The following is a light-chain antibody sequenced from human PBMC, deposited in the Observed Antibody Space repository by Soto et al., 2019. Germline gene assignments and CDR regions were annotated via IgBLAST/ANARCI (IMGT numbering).Light chain of an antibody. Sequence: DIQMTQSPSSLSASVGDRVTITCRASQSIATYLNWYQHKPGTAPKLLIYGASTLQSGVPSRFRGSGSGTEFTLTISSLQSEDFASYYCQQSYSTFLSFDGGTKVE. CDR1: QSIATY. CDR3: QQSYSTFLS. CDR2: GAS. J-gene: IGKJ4*01. V-gene: IGKV1-39*01.